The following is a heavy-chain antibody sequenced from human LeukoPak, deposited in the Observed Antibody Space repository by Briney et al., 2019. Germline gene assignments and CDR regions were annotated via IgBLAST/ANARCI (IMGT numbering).Heavy chain of an antibody. V-gene: IGHV1-2*02. CDR1: GYSFTGYY. CDR3: ARVRYLDESHPLAY. D-gene: IGHD1-20*01. Sequence: ASVKVSCKATGYSFTGYYMLWVRQAPGQGLQWMGWINPKSGDSNFAERFQGRVTMTRDTSINTAYMDLMRLTSDDTAVYYCARVRYLDESHPLAYWGQGTLVTVSS. CDR2: INPKSGDS. J-gene: IGHJ4*02.